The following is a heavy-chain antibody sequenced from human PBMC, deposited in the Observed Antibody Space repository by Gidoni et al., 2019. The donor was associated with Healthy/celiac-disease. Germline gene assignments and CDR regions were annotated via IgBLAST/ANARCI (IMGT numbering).Heavy chain of an antibody. Sequence: QVQLQESGPGLVKPSETLSLTCTVSGGSVSSGSYYWSWIRQPPGKGLEWIGYIYYSGSTNDNPSIKSRVTISVDTSKNQFSLKLSSVTAADTAVYYCARRAFGGVIAENWFDPWGQGTLVTVSS. D-gene: IGHD3-16*02. V-gene: IGHV4-61*01. CDR2: IYYSGST. CDR3: ARRAFGGVIAENWFDP. CDR1: GGSVSSGSYY. J-gene: IGHJ5*02.